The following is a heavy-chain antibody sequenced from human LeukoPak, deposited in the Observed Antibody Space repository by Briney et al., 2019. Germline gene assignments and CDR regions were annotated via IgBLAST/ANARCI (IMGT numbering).Heavy chain of an antibody. CDR2: ISYDGSNK. CDR1: GFTFSSYA. CDR3: ARDPVVDSYQLHYYFDY. J-gene: IGHJ4*02. Sequence: GGSLRLSCAASGFTFSSYAMHWIRQAPGKGLEWVAVISYDGSNKYYADSVKGRFTISRDNSKNTLYLQMNSLRAEDTAVYYCARDPVVDSYQLHYYFDYWGQGTLVTVSS. V-gene: IGHV3-30-3*01. D-gene: IGHD2-2*01.